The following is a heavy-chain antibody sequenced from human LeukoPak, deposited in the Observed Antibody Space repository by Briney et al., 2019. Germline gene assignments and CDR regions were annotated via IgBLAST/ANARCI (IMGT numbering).Heavy chain of an antibody. CDR1: GGTSNSHA. D-gene: IGHD3-22*01. CDR2: IIPNLGTT. CDR3: ATTNDGGGYQWGDFFDF. V-gene: IGHV1-69*04. J-gene: IGHJ4*02. Sequence: SVKVSCKASGGTSNSHAISWVRQAPGQGLEWMGRIIPNLGTTNRAQNFQDRVTLTADKSTNTAYMELTSLTSDDTAVYYCATTNDGGGYQWGDFFDFWGQGILVTVSS.